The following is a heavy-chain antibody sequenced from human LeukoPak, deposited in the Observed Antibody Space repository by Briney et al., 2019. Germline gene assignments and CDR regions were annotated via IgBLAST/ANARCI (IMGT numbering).Heavy chain of an antibody. CDR1: GGSISSGGYY. J-gene: IGHJ5*02. CDR2: INHSGST. V-gene: IGHV4-30-2*01. Sequence: SQTLSLTCTVSGGSISSGGYYWSWIRQPPGKGLEWVGEINHSGSTNYNPSLKSRVTISVGTSKNQFSLKLSSVTAADTAVYYCARGWGTSHWFDPWGQGTLVTVSS. CDR3: ARGWGTSHWFDP. D-gene: IGHD7-27*01.